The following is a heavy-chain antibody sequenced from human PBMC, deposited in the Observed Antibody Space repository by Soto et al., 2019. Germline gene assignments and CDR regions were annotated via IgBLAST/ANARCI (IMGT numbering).Heavy chain of an antibody. CDR2: INHSGST. J-gene: IGHJ4*02. CDR1: GGSFSGYY. Sequence: SETLSLTCAVYGGSFSGYYWSWIRQPPGKGLEWIGEINHSGSTNYNPSLKSRVTISVDTSKNQFSLKLSSVTAADTAVYYCARALSGWEDYWGQGTLVTVSS. CDR3: ARALSGWEDY. V-gene: IGHV4-34*01. D-gene: IGHD6-19*01.